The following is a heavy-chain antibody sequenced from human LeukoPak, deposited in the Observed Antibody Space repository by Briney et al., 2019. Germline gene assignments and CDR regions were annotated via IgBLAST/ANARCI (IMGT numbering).Heavy chain of an antibody. D-gene: IGHD3-3*01. J-gene: IGHJ5*02. CDR2: IYYSGSS. V-gene: IGHV4-59*08. CDR3: ARSAQTFYDFWSGYSGADWFDP. Sequence: SETLSLTCAVSGGSISSFYWSWIRQPPGKGLEYIGSIYYSGSSIYNPSLKSRVTISVDTSKNHFSLKLSSVTAADTAVYYCARSAQTFYDFWSGYSGADWFDPWGQGTLVTVSP. CDR1: GGSISSFY.